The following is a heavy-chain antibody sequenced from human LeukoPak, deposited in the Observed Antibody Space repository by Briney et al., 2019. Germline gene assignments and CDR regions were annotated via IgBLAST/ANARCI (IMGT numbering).Heavy chain of an antibody. V-gene: IGHV4-31*03. CDR2: IYYSGST. Sequence: SQTLSLTCSVSGGSISSGGYYWIWIRQHPGKGPEWIGYIYYSGSTYYNPSLKSRLTISVDTSKNQFSLTLSSVTAADTAVYYCARDLGSLYYYGMDVWGQGTTVTVSS. CDR1: GGSISSGGYY. J-gene: IGHJ6*02. CDR3: ARDLGSLYYYGMDV. D-gene: IGHD6-13*01.